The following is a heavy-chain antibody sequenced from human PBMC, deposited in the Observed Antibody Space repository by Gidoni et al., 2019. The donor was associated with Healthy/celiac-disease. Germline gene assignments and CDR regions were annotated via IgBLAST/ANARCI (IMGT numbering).Heavy chain of an antibody. V-gene: IGHV3-33*01. Sequence: QVQLVESGGGVVQPGRSLRLSCAASGFTFSSYGMHWVRQAPGKGLEGVAVIWYDGSNKYYADSVKGRFTISRDNSKNTLYLQMNSLRAEDTAVYYCAREGAPTVTYYYYYGMDVWGQGTTVTVSS. J-gene: IGHJ6*02. CDR3: AREGAPTVTYYYYYGMDV. D-gene: IGHD4-17*01. CDR2: IWYDGSNK. CDR1: GFTFSSYG.